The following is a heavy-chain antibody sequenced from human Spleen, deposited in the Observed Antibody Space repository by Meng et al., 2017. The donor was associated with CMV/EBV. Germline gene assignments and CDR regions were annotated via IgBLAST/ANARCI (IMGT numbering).Heavy chain of an antibody. J-gene: IGHJ4*02. CDR3: ANYITFCEF. CDR1: GFTFSDYY. Sequence: LSLTCAASGFTFSDYYMTWIRQAPGKGLEWVSYISSSGTNVYYADSVKGRFTISRDNAKNSLYLQMNSLRVEDTAVYYCANYITFCEFWGQGTLVTVSS. CDR2: ISSSGTNV. V-gene: IGHV3-11*01. D-gene: IGHD2-21*01.